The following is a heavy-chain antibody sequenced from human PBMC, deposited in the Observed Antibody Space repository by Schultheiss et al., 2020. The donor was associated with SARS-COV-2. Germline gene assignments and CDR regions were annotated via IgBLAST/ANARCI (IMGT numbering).Heavy chain of an antibody. Sequence: SETLSLTCTVSGGSISSGGYYWSWIRQHPGKGLEWIGYIYYSGSTYYNPSLKSRVTISVDTSKNQFSVKLSSVTAADTAVYYCAREAYNSGFNWFEPWGQGTLVTVSS. V-gene: IGHV4-31*03. CDR3: AREAYNSGFNWFEP. CDR1: GGSISSGGYY. D-gene: IGHD1-1*01. CDR2: IYYSGST. J-gene: IGHJ5*02.